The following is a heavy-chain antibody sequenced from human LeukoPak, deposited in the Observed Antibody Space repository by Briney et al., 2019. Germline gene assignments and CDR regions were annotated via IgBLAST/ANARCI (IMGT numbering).Heavy chain of an antibody. CDR2: IYYSGTT. D-gene: IGHD3-9*01. V-gene: IGHV4-39*02. CDR3: ARRGDILTDYAFDF. CDR1: GGSINSHSHH. J-gene: IGHJ4*02. Sequence: PSETLSLTCTVAGGSINSHSHHWGWIRPPPGKGLEWIVSIYYSGTTSYNPSLESRVTISVDTSKNHFSLKVTSVTAADTAVYYCARRGDILTDYAFDFWGQGILVTVSS.